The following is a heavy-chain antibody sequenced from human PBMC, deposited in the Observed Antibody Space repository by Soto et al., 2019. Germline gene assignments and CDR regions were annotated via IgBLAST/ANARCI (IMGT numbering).Heavy chain of an antibody. CDR2: IYYSGST. Sequence: SETLSLTCTVSGGSISSGAYYWSWVRQPPGKGPEWIGYIYYSGSTYYNPSLKSRVTISVDTSKNQFSLKLSSVTATDTAVYYCARDNYGDTYYFDYWGQGTLVTVSS. J-gene: IGHJ4*02. V-gene: IGHV4-30-4*01. D-gene: IGHD4-17*01. CDR3: ARDNYGDTYYFDY. CDR1: GGSISSGAYY.